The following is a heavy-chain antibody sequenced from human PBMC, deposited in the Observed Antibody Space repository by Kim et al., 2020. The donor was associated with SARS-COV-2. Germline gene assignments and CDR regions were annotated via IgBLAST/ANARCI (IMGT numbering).Heavy chain of an antibody. J-gene: IGHJ4*02. CDR1: GYTLTELS. Sequence: ASVKVSCKVSGYTLTELSMHWVRQAPGKGLEWRGGFDPEEGEKISAQKFQGRVPMTEATPKDTAYMELSSLRPEDTPVYYCAKDPGLDYWGQGTLATVSS. CDR3: AKDPGLDY. D-gene: IGHD1-1*01. V-gene: IGHV1-24*01. CDR2: FDPEEGEK.